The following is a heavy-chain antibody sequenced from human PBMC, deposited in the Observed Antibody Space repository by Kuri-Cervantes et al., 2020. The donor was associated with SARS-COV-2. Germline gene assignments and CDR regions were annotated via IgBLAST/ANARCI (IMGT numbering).Heavy chain of an antibody. CDR3: ARDLAFGDLPGGY. CDR1: GFTFRSYG. D-gene: IGHD3-10*01. Sequence: GESLKISCAASGFTFRSYGMHWVRQAPGKGLEWVAVIWYDGSNKYYADSVKGRFTISRDNSKNTLYLQMNSLGAEDTAVYYCARDLAFGDLPGGYWGQGTPVTVSS. J-gene: IGHJ4*02. CDR2: IWYDGSNK. V-gene: IGHV3-33*01.